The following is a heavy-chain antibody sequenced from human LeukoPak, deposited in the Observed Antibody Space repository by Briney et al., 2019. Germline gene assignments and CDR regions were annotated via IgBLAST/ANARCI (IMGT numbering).Heavy chain of an antibody. CDR3: GRTDIVVVVAATPAPQFDY. J-gene: IGHJ4*02. Sequence: GASVKVSCKASGYTFTSYDINWVRQATGQGLEWMGWISGYNGNTNYAQKLQGRVTMTTDTSTSTAYMELRSLRSDDTAVYYCGRTDIVVVVAATPAPQFDYWGQGTLVTVSS. CDR1: GYTFTSYD. V-gene: IGHV1-18*01. CDR2: ISGYNGNT. D-gene: IGHD2-15*01.